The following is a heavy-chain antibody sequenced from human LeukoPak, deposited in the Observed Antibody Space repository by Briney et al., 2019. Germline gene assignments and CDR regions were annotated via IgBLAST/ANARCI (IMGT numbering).Heavy chain of an antibody. Sequence: GGSLRLSCAASGFMFSNYWMTWVRQAPGKGLEWVANIKREGSEKHYVESVKGRLTISRDNAKSLLYLQMNSLGAEDTAVYYCARLPADDSVFDHWGQGTLVTVSS. V-gene: IGHV3-7*01. D-gene: IGHD2-15*01. CDR2: IKREGSEK. CDR1: GFMFSNYW. CDR3: ARLPADDSVFDH. J-gene: IGHJ4*02.